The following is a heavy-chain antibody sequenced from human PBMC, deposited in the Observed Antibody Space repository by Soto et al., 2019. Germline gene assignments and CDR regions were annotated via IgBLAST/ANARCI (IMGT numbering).Heavy chain of an antibody. Sequence: GESLKISCKGSGYSFTSYWLGLVRQRPGEGLGGVGIICPGGSDTRYTPSFQGQVNISADKSISTAYLKWSSLKASVSAMYYGARHLRHYYDSSGSPEAFDIWGQGTMVTVSS. CDR3: ARHLRHYYDSSGSPEAFDI. D-gene: IGHD3-22*01. CDR2: ICPGGSDT. J-gene: IGHJ3*02. V-gene: IGHV5-51*01. CDR1: GYSFTSYW.